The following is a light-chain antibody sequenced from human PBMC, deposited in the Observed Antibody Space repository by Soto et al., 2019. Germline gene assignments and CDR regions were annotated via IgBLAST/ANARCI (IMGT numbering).Light chain of an antibody. CDR3: RSYAASNNFYFV. CDR1: SSDVGGYNY. V-gene: IGLV2-8*01. Sequence: QSVLTQPPSASGSPGQSVTISCTGTSSDVGGYNYVSWYQQYPGRAPKLMIYEVTKRPSGVPDRFSGSKSGNTASLTVSGLQAVDEADYYCRSYAASNNFYFVFGGGTKLTVL. CDR2: EVT. J-gene: IGLJ3*02.